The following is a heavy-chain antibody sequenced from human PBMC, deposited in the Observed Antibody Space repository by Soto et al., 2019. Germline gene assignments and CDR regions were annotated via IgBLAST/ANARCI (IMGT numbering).Heavy chain of an antibody. J-gene: IGHJ6*02. CDR1: GFTFTSSA. CDR2: IVVGSGNT. V-gene: IGHV1-58*01. Sequence: GASVKVSCKASGFTFTSSAVQWVRQARGQRLEWIGWIVVGSGNTNCAQKFQERVTITRDMSTSTAYMELSSLRSEDTAVYYCAAASGYNWTYPGYYYAMDVWGQGTTVTVSS. CDR3: AAASGYNWTYPGYYYAMDV. D-gene: IGHD1-20*01.